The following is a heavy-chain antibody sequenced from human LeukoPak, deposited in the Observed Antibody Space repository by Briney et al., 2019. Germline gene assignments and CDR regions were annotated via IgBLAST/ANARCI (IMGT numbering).Heavy chain of an antibody. V-gene: IGHV3-13*01. CDR3: ARDGGTTPYYFDY. Sequence: GGSLRLSCAASGFALTRYNMHWVRQTTGGGLEWVSTIGPAGDTYSPGSVRGRFTISREDTENPLCLQMNSLRAEDTAVYYCARDGGTTPYYFDYWGQGTLVTVSS. CDR2: IGPAGDT. J-gene: IGHJ4*02. D-gene: IGHD1-7*01. CDR1: GFALTRYN.